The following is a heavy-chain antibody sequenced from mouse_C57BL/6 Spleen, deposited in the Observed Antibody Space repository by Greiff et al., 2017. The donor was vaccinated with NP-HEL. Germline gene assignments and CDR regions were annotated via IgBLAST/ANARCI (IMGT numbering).Heavy chain of an antibody. CDR2: IDPSDSYT. V-gene: IGHV1-69*01. J-gene: IGHJ2*01. D-gene: IGHD1-1*02. CDR1: GYTFTSYW. Sequence: QVQLQQPGAELVMPGASVKLSCKASGYTFTSYWMHWVKQRPGQGLEWIGEIDPSDSYTNYNQKFKGKSTLTVDKSSSTAYMQLSSLTSEDYAVYYCARMGGHYFDYWGQGTTLTVSS. CDR3: ARMGGHYFDY.